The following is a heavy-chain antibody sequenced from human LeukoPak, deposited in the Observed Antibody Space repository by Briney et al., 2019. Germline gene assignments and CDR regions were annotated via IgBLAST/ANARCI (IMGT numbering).Heavy chain of an antibody. J-gene: IGHJ4*02. D-gene: IGHD6-13*01. CDR1: GFTFSSYW. V-gene: IGHV3-7*01. CDR3: AKSGPGYSSSWADY. CDR2: IKQDGSEK. Sequence: PGGSLRLSCAASGFTFSSYWMSWVRQAPGKGLEWVANIKQDGSEKYYADSVKGRFTISRDNSKNTLYLQMNSLRAEDTAVYYCAKSGPGYSSSWADYWGQGTLVTVSS.